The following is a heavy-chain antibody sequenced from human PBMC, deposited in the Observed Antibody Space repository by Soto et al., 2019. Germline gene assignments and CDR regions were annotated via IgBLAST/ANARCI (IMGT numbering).Heavy chain of an antibody. J-gene: IGHJ4*02. Sequence: SETLSLTCTVSGDSIRPYYWSWIRQPPGKGLEWIGYISYSGSINYKSSLKSRVTVSVDTSRNQFSLRLSSVTAADTAVYYCARVQYDFLTDYSYYFDYWGQGTLVTVSS. CDR1: GDSIRPYY. D-gene: IGHD3-9*01. CDR2: ISYSGSI. V-gene: IGHV4-59*01. CDR3: ARVQYDFLTDYSYYFDY.